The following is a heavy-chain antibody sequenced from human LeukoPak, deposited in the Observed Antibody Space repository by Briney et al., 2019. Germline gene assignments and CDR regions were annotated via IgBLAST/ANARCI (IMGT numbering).Heavy chain of an antibody. CDR1: GFTFSSHW. V-gene: IGHV3-74*01. Sequence: GGSLRLSCAASGFTFSSHWMHWVRQAPGKGLVWVSRINKDGSSTSYADTVKGRFTISRDNARNTLYLQVNSLRAEDTAMYYCATGIYYYAMDVWGQGTTVTVSS. D-gene: IGHD2-15*01. J-gene: IGHJ6*02. CDR2: INKDGSST. CDR3: ATGIYYYAMDV.